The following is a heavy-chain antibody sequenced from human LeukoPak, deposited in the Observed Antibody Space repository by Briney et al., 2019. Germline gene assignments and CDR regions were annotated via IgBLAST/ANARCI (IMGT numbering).Heavy chain of an antibody. CDR3: ARRYDFWSGYPPPLDY. CDR1: GGSFSGDY. CDR2: INPSRNT. Sequence: SETLSLTCAVYGGSFSGDYWSWIRQPPGKGMEWIGQINPSRNTNYNPSLKSRVTISVDTSKKQFSLKLSSVTAADTAVYYCARRYDFWSGYPPPLDYWGQGTLVTVSS. J-gene: IGHJ4*02. V-gene: IGHV4-34*01. D-gene: IGHD3-3*01.